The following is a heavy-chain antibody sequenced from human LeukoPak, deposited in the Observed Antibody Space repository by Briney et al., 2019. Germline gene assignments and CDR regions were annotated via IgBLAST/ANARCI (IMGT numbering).Heavy chain of an antibody. V-gene: IGHV1-69*13. D-gene: IGHD6-19*01. J-gene: IGHJ3*02. CDR3: ARDGIAVAGTPFDI. Sequence: ASVKVSCKASGGTFISYAISWVRQAPGQGLEWMGGIIPIFGTANYAQKFQGRVTITADESTSTAYMELSSLRSEDTAVYYCARDGIAVAGTPFDIWGQGTMVTVSS. CDR2: IIPIFGTA. CDR1: GGTFISYA.